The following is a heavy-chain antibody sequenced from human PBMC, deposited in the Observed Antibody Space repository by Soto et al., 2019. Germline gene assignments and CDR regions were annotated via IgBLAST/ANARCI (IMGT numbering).Heavy chain of an antibody. CDR3: ARDLSSGYDSYYFDY. CDR1: GGSFTSNNW. D-gene: IGHD3-22*01. V-gene: IGHV4-4*02. Sequence: SETLSLTCAVSGGSFTSNNWWTWVRQPPGQGLEWIGEIYRTGITNYNPSLKSRVTISLDLSKNQFSMKVRSVTAADTAVYFCARDLSSGYDSYYFDYWGQGTLVTVSS. CDR2: IYRTGIT. J-gene: IGHJ4*02.